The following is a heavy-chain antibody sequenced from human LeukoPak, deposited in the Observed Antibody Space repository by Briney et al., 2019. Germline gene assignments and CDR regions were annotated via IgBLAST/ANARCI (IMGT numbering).Heavy chain of an antibody. CDR1: EFDFSTHA. CDR2: ISISGTKT. J-gene: IGHJ4*02. V-gene: IGHV3-23*01. Sequence: GGSLRLSCAASEFDFSTHAMTRVRQAPGKGLEWVSAISISGTKTYYADSVKGRFTISRDNSKNTLYLQMYSLRAEDTAVYYCANEIRPNDYWGQGTLVTVSS. D-gene: IGHD4-17*01. CDR3: ANEIRPNDY.